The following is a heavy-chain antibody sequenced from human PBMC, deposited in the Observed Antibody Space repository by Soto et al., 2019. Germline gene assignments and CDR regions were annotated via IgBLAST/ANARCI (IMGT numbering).Heavy chain of an antibody. Sequence: QITLKESGPTLVKPTQTLTLTCTFSGFSFSPSAVGVGWIRQPPGKALEWLALIFWNDDKRYSPSLKSRLTITKDTSKNQVVLTMTNMDPVDTATYYCAHLPIFNEGDDAFDIWGQGTMVTVSS. D-gene: IGHD1-1*01. V-gene: IGHV2-5*01. CDR1: GFSFSPSAVG. J-gene: IGHJ3*02. CDR3: AHLPIFNEGDDAFDI. CDR2: IFWNDDK.